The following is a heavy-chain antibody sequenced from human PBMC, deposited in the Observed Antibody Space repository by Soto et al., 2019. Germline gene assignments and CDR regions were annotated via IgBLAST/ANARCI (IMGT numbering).Heavy chain of an antibody. CDR1: GFTFSNAW. CDR3: TTRSDYDILTVYYDFDY. J-gene: IGHJ4*02. Sequence: EVQLVESGGGLVKPGGSLRLSCAASGFTFSNAWMSWVRQAPGKGLEWVGRIKSKTDGGTTDYAAPVKGRFTISRDDSKNTLYLQMNSLKTEDTAVYYCTTRSDYDILTVYYDFDYWGQGTLVTVSS. CDR2: IKSKTDGGTT. V-gene: IGHV3-15*01. D-gene: IGHD3-9*01.